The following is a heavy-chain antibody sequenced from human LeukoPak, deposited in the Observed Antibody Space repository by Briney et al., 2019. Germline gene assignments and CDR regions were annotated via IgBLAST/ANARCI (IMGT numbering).Heavy chain of an antibody. CDR3: AREGLQFDP. CDR2: ISAYNGNT. J-gene: IGHJ5*02. V-gene: IGHV1-18*01. CDR1: GYTFTSYG. Sequence: ASVKVSCKASGYTFTSYGISWVRQAPGQGLEWMGWISAYNGNTNYAQKLQGRVTMTRDTSISTAYMELSRLRSDDTAVYYCAREGLQFDPWGQGTLVTVSS.